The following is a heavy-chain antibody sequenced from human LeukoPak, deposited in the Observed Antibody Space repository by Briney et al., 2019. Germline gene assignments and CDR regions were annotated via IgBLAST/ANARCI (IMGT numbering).Heavy chain of an antibody. D-gene: IGHD2-2*02. Sequence: GGSLRLSCAASGFTFSNYAMHWVRQAPGKGLEWVALMSYDGSSKYYADSVKGRFTISRGNSKNTLYLQMNSLRAEDTAVYYCAKVGDTHPEGAFDIWGQGTMVTVSS. J-gene: IGHJ3*02. V-gene: IGHV3-30-3*01. CDR1: GFTFSNYA. CDR2: MSYDGSSK. CDR3: AKVGDTHPEGAFDI.